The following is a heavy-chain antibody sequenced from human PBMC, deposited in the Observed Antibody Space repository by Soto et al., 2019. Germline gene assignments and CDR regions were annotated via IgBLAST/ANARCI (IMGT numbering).Heavy chain of an antibody. CDR3: AHRRVLFYCYNYGSFDY. J-gene: IGHJ4*02. CDR2: IYWDDDK. D-gene: IGHD5-12*01. Sequence: QITLKESGPTLVKPTQTLTLTCTFSGFSLSTSGVGVGWIRQPPGKALEWLALIYWDDDKRYSPPLKSRLTINTDTSNNQVVLTMTTMDPVDTATYYCAHRRVLFYCYNYGSFDYWGQGILVTVSS. V-gene: IGHV2-5*02. CDR1: GFSLSTSGVG.